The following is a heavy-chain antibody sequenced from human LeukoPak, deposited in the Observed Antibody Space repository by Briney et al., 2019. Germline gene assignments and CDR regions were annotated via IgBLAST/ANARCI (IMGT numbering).Heavy chain of an antibody. V-gene: IGHV4-4*02. J-gene: IGHJ4*02. CDR3: ARRGNYGDYLGTFDY. CDR1: GDSISTNHW. CDR2: VYHSGST. Sequence: SETLSLTCAVSGDSISTNHWWSWVRQPPGKGLEWIGEVYHSGSTNYNPSLKSRVTISVDTSKNQFSLKLSSVTAADTAVYYCARRGNYGDYLGTFDYWGQGTLVTVSS. D-gene: IGHD4-17*01.